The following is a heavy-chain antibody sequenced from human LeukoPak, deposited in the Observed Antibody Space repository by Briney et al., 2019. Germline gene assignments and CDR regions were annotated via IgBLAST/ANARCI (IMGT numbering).Heavy chain of an antibody. J-gene: IGHJ6*02. D-gene: IGHD6-13*01. CDR1: GFTFSSYG. Sequence: PVGSPRLSCAASGFTFSSYGMHWVRQAPGKGLEWVAVISYDGSNKYYAGSVKGRFTISRDNSKNTLYLQMNSLRAEDTAVYYCAKVPAAGIYYYYGMDVWGQGTTVTVTS. CDR2: ISYDGSNK. V-gene: IGHV3-30*18. CDR3: AKVPAAGIYYYYGMDV.